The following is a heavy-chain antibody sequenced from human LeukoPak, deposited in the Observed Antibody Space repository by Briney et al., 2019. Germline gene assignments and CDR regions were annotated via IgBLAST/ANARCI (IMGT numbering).Heavy chain of an antibody. J-gene: IGHJ6*03. CDR3: AAGGDYYYHMDV. CDR2: ISSSSTTV. D-gene: IGHD3-10*01. Sequence: GGSLTLSCAASGFTSSSYATSWVRHPPGKGLEWDSYISSSSTTVYYADSVKGRFTISRDKAKNSVYLQMNSLRAEDTAVYHCAAGGDYYYHMDVWGKGTTVTVSS. V-gene: IGHV3-48*01. CDR1: GFTSSSYA.